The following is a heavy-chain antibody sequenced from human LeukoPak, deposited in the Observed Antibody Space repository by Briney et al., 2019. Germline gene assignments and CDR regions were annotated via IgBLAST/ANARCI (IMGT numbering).Heavy chain of an antibody. V-gene: IGHV3-30*18. CDR3: ANANYYDSSGLNFDY. D-gene: IGHD3-22*01. CDR1: GFTFSSYG. Sequence: GGSLRLSCAASGFTFSSYGMHWVRQAPGKGLEWVAVISYDGSNKYYADSVKGRFTIPRDNSKNTLYLQMNSLRAEDTAVYYCANANYYDSSGLNFDYWGQGTLVTVSS. J-gene: IGHJ4*02. CDR2: ISYDGSNK.